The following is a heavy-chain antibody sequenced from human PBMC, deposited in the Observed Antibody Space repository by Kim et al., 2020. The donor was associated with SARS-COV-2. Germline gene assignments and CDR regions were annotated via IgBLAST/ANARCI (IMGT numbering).Heavy chain of an antibody. Sequence: SETLSLTCTVTGGSISSYYWSWIRQPPGKGLEWIGYMYYSGSTNYNPSLKSRVTISVDTSKNQFSLKLSSVTAADTAVYYCASYSSSWSYFYYWGQGTLV. V-gene: IGHV4-59*08. J-gene: IGHJ4*02. CDR1: GGSISSYY. CDR3: ASYSSSWSYFYY. D-gene: IGHD6-13*01. CDR2: MYYSGST.